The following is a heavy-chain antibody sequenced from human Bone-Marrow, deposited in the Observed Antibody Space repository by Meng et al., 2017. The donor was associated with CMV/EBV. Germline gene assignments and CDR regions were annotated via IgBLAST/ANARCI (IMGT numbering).Heavy chain of an antibody. Sequence: GGSLRLSCAVSGFTVSSNYMSVLCQAPGKGLEWVSVIYSGGSTYYADSVKGRFTISRDNSKHPLYLQMNSLRAEDTAVYYCARDHGDYGSGSYWGHYYYFYGMDVWGQGTTVSVSS. D-gene: IGHD3-10*01. CDR3: ARDHGDYGSGSYWGHYYYFYGMDV. CDR1: GFTVSSNY. J-gene: IGHJ6*02. CDR2: IYSGGST. V-gene: IGHV3-66*01.